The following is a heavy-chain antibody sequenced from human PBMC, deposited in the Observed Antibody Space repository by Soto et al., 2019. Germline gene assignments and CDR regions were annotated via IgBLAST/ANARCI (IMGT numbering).Heavy chain of an antibody. V-gene: IGHV1-24*01. J-gene: IGHJ6*02. Sequence: GASVKVSCKVSGYTLTELSMHWVRQAPGKGLEWMGGFDPEDGETIYAQKFQGRVTMTEDTSTDTAYMELSSLRSEDTAVYYCATLQVRGVIMGYYYGMDVWGQGTTVNVSS. CDR1: GYTLTELS. D-gene: IGHD3-10*01. CDR2: FDPEDGET. CDR3: ATLQVRGVIMGYYYGMDV.